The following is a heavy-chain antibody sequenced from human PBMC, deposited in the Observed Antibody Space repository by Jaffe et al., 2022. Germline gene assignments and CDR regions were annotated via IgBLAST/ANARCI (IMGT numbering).Heavy chain of an antibody. D-gene: IGHD6-19*01. J-gene: IGHJ4*02. CDR3: AMGGAVAGSGVDY. CDR1: GFTFSSYS. CDR2: ISSSSSYI. Sequence: EVQLVESGGGLVKPGGSLRLSCAASGFTFSSYSMNWVRQAPGKGLEWVSSISSSSSYIYYADSVKGRFTISRDNAKNSLYLQMNSLRAEDTAVYYCAMGGAVAGSGVDYWGQGTLVTVSS. V-gene: IGHV3-21*01.